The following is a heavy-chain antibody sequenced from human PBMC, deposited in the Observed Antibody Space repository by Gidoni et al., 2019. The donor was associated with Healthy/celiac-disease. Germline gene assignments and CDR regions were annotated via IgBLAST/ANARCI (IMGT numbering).Heavy chain of an antibody. D-gene: IGHD3-3*01. CDR2: IYYSGST. V-gene: IGHV4-61*01. CDR3: ARGLRLWSGYYTGYYFDY. Sequence: QVQLQESGPGLVKPSETLSLTCTVSGGSVSSGSYYWSWIRQPPGKGLEWIGYIYYSGSTNYNPSLKSRVTISVDTSKNQFSLKLSSVTAADTAVYYCARGLRLWSGYYTGYYFDYWGQGTLVTVSS. CDR1: GGSVSSGSYY. J-gene: IGHJ4*02.